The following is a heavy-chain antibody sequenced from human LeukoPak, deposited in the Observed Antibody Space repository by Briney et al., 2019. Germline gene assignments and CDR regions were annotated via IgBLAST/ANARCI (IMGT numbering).Heavy chain of an antibody. V-gene: IGHV4-59*01. CDR2: IYYSWST. Sequence: SETLSLTCTVSGGSISSYYWSWIRQPPGKGLEWIGYIYYSWSTNYNPSLKSRVTISVATSNHQFPLKLSSATAADTALYYCARIYDSSGYPAFDIWGQGTMVTVSS. CDR3: ARIYDSSGYPAFDI. CDR1: GGSISSYY. D-gene: IGHD3-22*01. J-gene: IGHJ3*02.